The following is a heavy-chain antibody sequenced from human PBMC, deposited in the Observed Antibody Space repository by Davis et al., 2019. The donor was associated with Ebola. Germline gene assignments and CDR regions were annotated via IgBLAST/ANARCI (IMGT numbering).Heavy chain of an antibody. Sequence: PGGSLRLSCAASGFTFSSYGMHWVRQAPGKGLEWVAVISYDGSNKYYADSVKGRFTISRDNSKNSLYLQMNSLRTEDTALYYCAKGETYYDFWSGSPTYGMDVWGQGTTVTVSS. D-gene: IGHD3-3*01. V-gene: IGHV3-30*18. CDR2: ISYDGSNK. J-gene: IGHJ6*02. CDR1: GFTFSSYG. CDR3: AKGETYYDFWSGSPTYGMDV.